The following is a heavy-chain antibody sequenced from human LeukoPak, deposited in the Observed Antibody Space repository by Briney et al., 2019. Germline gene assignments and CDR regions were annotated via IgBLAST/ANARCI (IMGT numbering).Heavy chain of an antibody. V-gene: IGHV3-23*01. CDR3: AKYGSGWYWFDP. J-gene: IGHJ5*02. CDR1: GFTFSSYV. D-gene: IGHD6-13*01. Sequence: GGPLRLSCAASGFTFSSYVMSWVRQAPGKGLEWVSGISGSGGFTHYADSVRGRFTISRDNSKSTLYLQMSSLRTEDTAAYYCAKYGSGWYWFDPWGQGTLVTVSS. CDR2: ISGSGGFT.